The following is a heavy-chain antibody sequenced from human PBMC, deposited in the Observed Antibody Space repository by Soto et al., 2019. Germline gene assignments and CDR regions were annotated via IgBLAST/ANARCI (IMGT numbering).Heavy chain of an antibody. J-gene: IGHJ4*02. CDR3: ARAPSGSYPEFDY. V-gene: IGHV3-30-3*01. Sequence: ESGGGVVQPGRSLRLSCAASGFIFSSYTMHWVRQAPGKGLEWVGVITYDGSNQYYADSVKGRFTSSRDNSRNMLFLQMNSLRPDDTAVYYCARAPSGSYPEFDYWGQGTLVTVSS. D-gene: IGHD1-26*01. CDR2: ITYDGSNQ. CDR1: GFIFSSYT.